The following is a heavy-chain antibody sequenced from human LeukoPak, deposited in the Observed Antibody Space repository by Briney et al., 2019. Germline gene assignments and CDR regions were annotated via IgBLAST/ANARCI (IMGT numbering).Heavy chain of an antibody. J-gene: IGHJ6*03. CDR2: ISAYNGNT. CDR3: ARVCSSSLNLYYYYYMDV. Sequence: ASVKVSCKASGYTFTSYGISWVRQAPGQGLEWMGWISAYNGNTNYAQKLQGRVTMTTDTSTSTAYMELRSLRSDDTAVYYCARVCSSSLNLYYYYYMDVWGKGTTVTVSS. V-gene: IGHV1-18*01. CDR1: GYTFTSYG. D-gene: IGHD6-13*01.